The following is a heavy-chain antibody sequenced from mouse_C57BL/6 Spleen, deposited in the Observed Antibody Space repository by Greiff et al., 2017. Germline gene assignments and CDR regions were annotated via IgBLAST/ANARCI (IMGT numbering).Heavy chain of an antibody. D-gene: IGHD1-1*01. Sequence: QVQLQQSGAELMKPGASVKLSCKATGYSFTGYWIEWVQQRPGHGLEWIGEILPGSGSTNYNEKFKGKATFTADTSSNTAYMQLSSLTTDDSAIYCGARSSYLFHFDYWGQGTTLTVSS. CDR3: ARSSYLFHFDY. J-gene: IGHJ2*01. CDR2: ILPGSGST. CDR1: GYSFTGYW. V-gene: IGHV1-9*01.